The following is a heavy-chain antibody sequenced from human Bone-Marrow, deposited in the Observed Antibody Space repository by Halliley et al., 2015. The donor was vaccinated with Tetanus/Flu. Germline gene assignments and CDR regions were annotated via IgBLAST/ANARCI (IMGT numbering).Heavy chain of an antibody. D-gene: IGHD3-10*01. J-gene: IGHJ3*02. Sequence: EDLSAILGNGVPAYNADSAKGRFIISRDNFKNTLYFQLTSLKTEDTAMYYCVKDGPRGFTFDIWGQGTMVTVSS. CDR3: VKDGPRGFTFDI. V-gene: IGHV3-64*03. CDR2: ILGNGVPA.